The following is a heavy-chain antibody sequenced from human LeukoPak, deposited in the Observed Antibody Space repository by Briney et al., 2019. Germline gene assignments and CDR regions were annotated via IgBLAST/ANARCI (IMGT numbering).Heavy chain of an antibody. J-gene: IGHJ4*02. CDR3: ASGGSGYYTGMWYY. Sequence: GGSLRLSCAASGFTFSSYWMHWVRQAPGKGLVWVSRINSDGSSTSYADSVKGRFTISRDNAKNSLYLQMNSLRAEDTAVYYCASGGSGYYTGMWYYWGQGTLVTVSS. V-gene: IGHV3-74*01. CDR2: INSDGSST. CDR1: GFTFSSYW. D-gene: IGHD3-3*01.